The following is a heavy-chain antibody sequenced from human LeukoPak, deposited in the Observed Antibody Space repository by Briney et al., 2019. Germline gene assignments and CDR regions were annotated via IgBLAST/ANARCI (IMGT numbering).Heavy chain of an antibody. D-gene: IGHD2-2*01. J-gene: IGHJ6*04. CDR2: ISYDGSNK. Sequence: PGGSLRLSCAASGFTFSSYAMHRVRQAPGKGLEWVAVISYDGSNKYYADSVKGRFTISRDNSKNTLYLQMNSLRAEDTAVYYCAREPADYYFYYGMDVWGKGTTVTVSS. V-gene: IGHV3-30*04. CDR1: GFTFSSYA. CDR3: AREPADYYFYYGMDV.